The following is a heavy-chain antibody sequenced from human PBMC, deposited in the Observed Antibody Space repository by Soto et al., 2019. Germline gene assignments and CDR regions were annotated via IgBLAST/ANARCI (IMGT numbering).Heavy chain of an antibody. Sequence: SETLPLTCTVSGGSLSRGGYYWSWIRQPPGKGLAWIGYIYYSGSTDYNPSLKRRVIISVDTSKNQFSLILSSVTAADTALYYCARVEMATIRRAYFEYWGQGTLVTVSS. CDR3: ARVEMATIRRAYFEY. CDR1: GGSLSRGGYY. CDR2: IYYSGST. D-gene: IGHD5-12*01. V-gene: IGHV4-61*08. J-gene: IGHJ4*02.